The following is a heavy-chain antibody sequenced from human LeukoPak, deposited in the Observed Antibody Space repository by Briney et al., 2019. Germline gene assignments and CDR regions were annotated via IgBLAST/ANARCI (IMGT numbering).Heavy chain of an antibody. V-gene: IGHV3-30*18. Sequence: GGSLRLSCAASGFTFSSYAMSWVRQAPGKGLEGVAVISYDGSNKYYADSVKGRFTISRDNSKNTLYLQMNSLRAEDTAVYYCAKGLAVPGQRGYFDYWGQGTLVTVSS. CDR1: GFTFSSYA. D-gene: IGHD6-13*01. CDR3: AKGLAVPGQRGYFDY. J-gene: IGHJ4*02. CDR2: ISYDGSNK.